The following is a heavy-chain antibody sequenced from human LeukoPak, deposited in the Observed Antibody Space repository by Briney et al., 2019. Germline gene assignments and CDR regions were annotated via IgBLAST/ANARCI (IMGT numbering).Heavy chain of an antibody. J-gene: IGHJ4*02. CDR3: AKVGWQLPDY. CDR1: GFTFSSYA. V-gene: IGHV3-23*01. D-gene: IGHD6-6*01. Sequence: PGGSLRLSCAASGFTFSSYAMSWVRQAPGKGLEWISAISDSGSNTFYADSVKGRFTISRDNSKNTLYLQMNSLRAKDTAIYYCAKVGWQLPDYWGQGTLVTVSS. CDR2: ISDSGSNT.